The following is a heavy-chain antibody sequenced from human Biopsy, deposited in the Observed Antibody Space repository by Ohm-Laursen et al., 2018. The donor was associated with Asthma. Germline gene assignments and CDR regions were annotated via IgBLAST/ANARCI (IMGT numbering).Heavy chain of an antibody. CDR1: RGYIRSYDHH. D-gene: IGHD4-17*01. Sequence: TLSLTCTVSRGYIRSYDHHWAWIRQPPGKGLEWIGSDFYSGTTHYSPSLARRVSISVDTSRNQFSMTLRSVTAADSAVYFCARVASYGDIYFGIDVWGPGTTVSVS. CDR2: DFYSGTT. V-gene: IGHV4-30-4*01. CDR3: ARVASYGDIYFGIDV. J-gene: IGHJ6*02.